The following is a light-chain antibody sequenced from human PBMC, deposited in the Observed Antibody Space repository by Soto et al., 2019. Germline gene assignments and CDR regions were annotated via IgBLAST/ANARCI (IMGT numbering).Light chain of an antibody. Sequence: QSVLTQPPSVSAASGQKVIISCSGSSSNIGSNYVSWYQQLPGTAPKLLVYDNDERPSGIPDRFSGSKPGTSATLGITGLQTGDEADYYCGTWDDSLSAVVFGGGTKVTVL. V-gene: IGLV1-51*01. J-gene: IGLJ2*01. CDR2: DND. CDR1: SSNIGSNY. CDR3: GTWDDSLSAVV.